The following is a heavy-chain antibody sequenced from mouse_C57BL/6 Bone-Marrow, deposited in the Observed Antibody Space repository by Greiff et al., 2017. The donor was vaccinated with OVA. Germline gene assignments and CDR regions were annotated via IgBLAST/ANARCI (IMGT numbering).Heavy chain of an antibody. V-gene: IGHV14-4*01. CDR2: IDPENGDT. J-gene: IGHJ2*01. Sequence: VQLKQSGAELVRPGASVKLSCTASGFNIKDDYMHWVKQRPEQGLEWIGWIDPENGDTEYASKFQGKATITADTSSNTAYLQLSSLTSEDTAVYYCTTGDSNDDWGKGTTLTVSS. CDR3: TTGDSNDD. CDR1: GFNIKDDY. D-gene: IGHD2-5*01.